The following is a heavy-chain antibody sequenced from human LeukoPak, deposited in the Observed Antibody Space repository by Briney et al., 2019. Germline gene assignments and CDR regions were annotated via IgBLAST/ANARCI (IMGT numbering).Heavy chain of an antibody. CDR1: GSRFTSYW. D-gene: IGHD6-13*01. V-gene: IGHV5-51*01. J-gene: IGHJ4*02. Sequence: GASLKISCKGSGSRFTSYWIGWVGQLPGKGLEWMGIIYPGDSDTRYSPSFQGQVTISADKSISTAYLQWSSLKASDTAMYYCARLGSIAAAGTGFDYWGQGTLVTVSS. CDR2: IYPGDSDT. CDR3: ARLGSIAAAGTGFDY.